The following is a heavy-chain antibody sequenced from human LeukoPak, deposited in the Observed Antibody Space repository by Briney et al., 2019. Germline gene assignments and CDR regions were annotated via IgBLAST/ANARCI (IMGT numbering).Heavy chain of an antibody. CDR3: AKDTGRIQLWTYDY. Sequence: GGSLRLSCAASGFTFSSYGMHWVRQAPGKGLEWVSSISSGSAYIYYADSVKGRFTISRDNAKNSLYLQIDSLRAEDTAVYYCAKDTGRIQLWTYDYWGQGTLVTVSS. V-gene: IGHV3-21*01. D-gene: IGHD5-18*01. CDR1: GFTFSSYG. CDR2: ISSGSAYI. J-gene: IGHJ4*02.